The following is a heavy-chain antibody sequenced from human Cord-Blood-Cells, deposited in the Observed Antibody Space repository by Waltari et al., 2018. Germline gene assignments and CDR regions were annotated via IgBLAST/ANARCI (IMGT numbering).Heavy chain of an antibody. CDR1: GGSFSGYY. Sequence: QVQLQQWGAGLLKPSETLSLTCAVYGGSFSGYYWSWIRQPPGKGLEWIGEINHSGSTNYNPSLKSRITISVDTSKNQFSLKLSSVTAADTAVYYCARGLYSSSWYYYYYGMDVWGQGTTVTVSS. J-gene: IGHJ6*02. D-gene: IGHD6-13*01. CDR2: INHSGST. V-gene: IGHV4-34*01. CDR3: ARGLYSSSWYYYYYGMDV.